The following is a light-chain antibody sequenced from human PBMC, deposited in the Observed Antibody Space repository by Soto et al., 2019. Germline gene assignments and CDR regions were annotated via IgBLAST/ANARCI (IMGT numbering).Light chain of an antibody. Sequence: QSVLTQPASVSGSPGQSITLSCPGTSSDVGGYNYVSWYQQHPGKDPKLMIYDVSNRPSGVSNRFSGSKSGNTASLTISGLQAEDEADYYCSSYTSSSTVVFSGGTKLTVL. CDR1: SSDVGGYNY. CDR3: SSYTSSSTVV. J-gene: IGLJ2*01. CDR2: DVS. V-gene: IGLV2-14*01.